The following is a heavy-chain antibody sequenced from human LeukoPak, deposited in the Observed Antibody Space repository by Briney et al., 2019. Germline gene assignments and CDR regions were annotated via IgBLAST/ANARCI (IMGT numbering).Heavy chain of an antibody. CDR3: AREEGWFDP. CDR2: IYNSGST. V-gene: IGHV4-4*07. CDR1: GGSIRISS. J-gene: IGHJ5*02. Sequence: SETLSLTCTVSGGSIRISSWIWIRQSAEKGLEWIGRIYNSGSTNYNPSLKSRVTMSVDTSKNQFSLKLSSVTAADTAVYYCAREEGWFDPWGQGTLVTVSS.